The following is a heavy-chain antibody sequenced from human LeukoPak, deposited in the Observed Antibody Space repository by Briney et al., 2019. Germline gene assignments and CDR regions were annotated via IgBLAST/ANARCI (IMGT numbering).Heavy chain of an antibody. CDR3: ARLDPYDYVWGSYRLGAFGI. V-gene: IGHV5-51*01. CDR1: GYSFTSYW. Sequence: GESLKISCKGSGYSFTSYWIGWVRQMPGKGLEWMGIIYPGDSDTRYSPSFQGQVTISADKSISTAYLQWSSLKASDTAMYYCARLDPYDYVWGSYRLGAFGIWGQGTMVTVSS. D-gene: IGHD3-16*02. CDR2: IYPGDSDT. J-gene: IGHJ3*02.